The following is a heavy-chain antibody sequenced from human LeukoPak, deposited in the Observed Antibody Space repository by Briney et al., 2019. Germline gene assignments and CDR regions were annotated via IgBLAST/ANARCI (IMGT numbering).Heavy chain of an antibody. J-gene: IGHJ5*02. Sequence: ASVKVSCKASGYTFTSYYMHWVRHAPGQGLEWMGWINPNSGGTNYAQKFQGRVTMTRDTSISTAYMELSRLRSDDTAVYYCARDRTSGYSNWFDPWGQGTLVTVSS. V-gene: IGHV1-2*02. CDR3: ARDRTSGYSNWFDP. CDR2: INPNSGGT. CDR1: GYTFTSYY. D-gene: IGHD5-12*01.